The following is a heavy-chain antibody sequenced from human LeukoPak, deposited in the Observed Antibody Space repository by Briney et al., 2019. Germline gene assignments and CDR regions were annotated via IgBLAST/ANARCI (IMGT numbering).Heavy chain of an antibody. J-gene: IGHJ5*02. D-gene: IGHD4-17*01. CDR1: GFTFSSYG. CDR3: AKDRSTVNPKWFDP. V-gene: IGHV3-30*02. CDR2: IRYEGSNN. Sequence: GGSLRLSCAASGFTFSSYGMHWVRQAPGRGLEWVAFIRYEGSNNYYAAPGKRRFTISSDNSKTTLYLQMNSLRAEDTAVYYCAKDRSTVNPKWFDPWGQGTLVTVSS.